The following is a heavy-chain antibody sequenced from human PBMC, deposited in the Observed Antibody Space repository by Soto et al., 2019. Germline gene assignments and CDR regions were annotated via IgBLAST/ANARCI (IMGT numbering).Heavy chain of an antibody. Sequence: QVQLVQSGAEVKKPGSSVKVSCKASRGTFSSYAISWVRQAPGQGLEWMGGIIPIFGTANYAQKFQGRVTITADESTSTAYMELSSLRSEDTAVYYCATHPMATITYYDGMDVWGQGTTVTVSS. CDR2: IIPIFGTA. D-gene: IGHD5-12*01. CDR3: ATHPMATITYYDGMDV. J-gene: IGHJ6*02. V-gene: IGHV1-69*12. CDR1: RGTFSSYA.